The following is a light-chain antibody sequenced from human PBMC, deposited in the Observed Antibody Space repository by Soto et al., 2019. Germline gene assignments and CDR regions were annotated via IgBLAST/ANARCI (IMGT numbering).Light chain of an antibody. CDR2: WAS. CDR3: QQYYSTPMYT. V-gene: IGKV4-1*01. J-gene: IGKJ2*01. Sequence: DIVMTQSPDSLAVSLGERATINCKSSQSVLYSSNNKNYLAWYQQKPGQPPKLLIYWASTRESGVPDRFSGSGSGTDFTRTIRSLQAEDVAVYYCQQYYSTPMYTFGQGTKLEIK. CDR1: QSVLYSSNNKNY.